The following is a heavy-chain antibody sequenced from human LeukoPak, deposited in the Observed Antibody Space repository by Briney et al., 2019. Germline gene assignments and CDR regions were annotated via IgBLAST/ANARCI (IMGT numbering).Heavy chain of an antibody. CDR2: IYYSGST. J-gene: IGHJ3*02. V-gene: IGHV4-39*01. CDR3: ASNYYDGSGGGAFDI. D-gene: IGHD3-22*01. Sequence: GSLRLSCAASGFTFSSYWMHWVRQAPGKGLEWIGSIYYSGSTYYNPSLKSRVTISVDTSKNQFSLKLSSVTAADTAVYYCASNYYDGSGGGAFDIWGQGAMVTVSS. CDR1: GFTFSSYW.